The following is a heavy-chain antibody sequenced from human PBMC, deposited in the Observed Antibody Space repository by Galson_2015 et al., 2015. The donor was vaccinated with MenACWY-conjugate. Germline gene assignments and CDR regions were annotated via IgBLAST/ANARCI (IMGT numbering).Heavy chain of an antibody. CDR1: GFTFSTYS. J-gene: IGHJ5*02. CDR2: ISSDSSYI. Sequence: SLRLSCAASGFTFSTYSMNWVRQAPGKGLEWVSSISSDSSYIYYADSVKGRFTISRGNAKDSVYLQMNSLRAEDTAVYYCARRGSTLDGRPGWFDPWGQGTLVTVSS. V-gene: IGHV3-21*01. D-gene: IGHD5/OR15-5a*01. CDR3: ARRGSTLDGRPGWFDP.